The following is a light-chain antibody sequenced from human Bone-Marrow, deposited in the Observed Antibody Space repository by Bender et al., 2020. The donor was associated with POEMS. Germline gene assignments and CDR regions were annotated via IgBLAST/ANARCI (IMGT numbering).Light chain of an antibody. Sequence: QSALTQPASVSGSPGQSLTISCTGTSSDIGHYNYVSWYRQHPGKAPKLLIFDVTNRPPGISNRFSGSKSGITASLTISGLQAEDESNYYCSSYTAYTTLVFGGGTKVTVL. CDR3: SSYTAYTTLV. J-gene: IGLJ3*02. V-gene: IGLV2-14*03. CDR2: DVT. CDR1: SSDIGHYNY.